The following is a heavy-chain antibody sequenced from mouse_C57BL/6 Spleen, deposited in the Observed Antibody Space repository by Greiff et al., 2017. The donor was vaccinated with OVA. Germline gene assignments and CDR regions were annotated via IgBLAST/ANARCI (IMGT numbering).Heavy chain of an antibody. CDR1: GFTFKNTY. CDR3: AARDYYGSSSFAY. V-gene: IGHV14-3*01. CDR2: IDPASGNT. D-gene: IGHD1-1*01. J-gene: IGHJ3*01. Sequence: VQLQQSVAELVRPGASVKLSCTASGFTFKNTYMPWVKQRPEKGLEWVGRIDPASGNTKYAPKFQGQATITADTSSNTAYLQLRNLTSVDTAIYYCAARDYYGSSSFAYWGQGTLVTVSA.